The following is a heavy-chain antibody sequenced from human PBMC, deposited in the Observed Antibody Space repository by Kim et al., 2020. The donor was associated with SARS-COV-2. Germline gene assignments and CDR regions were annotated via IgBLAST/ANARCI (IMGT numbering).Heavy chain of an antibody. V-gene: IGHV3-23*01. J-gene: IGHJ3*02. CDR2: ISDSGGST. D-gene: IGHD3-16*01. CDR1: GFTFNNFA. Sequence: GGSLRLSCAASGFTFNNFAMSWVRQAPGKGLEWVSAISDSGGSTHYPDSVKGRFTISRDNSKNTLSLQMNSLRDDDTAIYYCVKGGGGTRAFDIWGQGT. CDR3: VKGGGGTRAFDI.